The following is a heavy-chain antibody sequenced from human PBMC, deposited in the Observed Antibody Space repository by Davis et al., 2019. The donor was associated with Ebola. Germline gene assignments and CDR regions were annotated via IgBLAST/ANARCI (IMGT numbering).Heavy chain of an antibody. V-gene: IGHV4-39*01. CDR1: GGSISSSSYY. Sequence: MPSETLSLTCTVSGGSISSSSYYWGWIRQPPGKGLEWIGSIYYSWSTYYNPSLKSRVTISVDTSKNQFSLKLSSVTAADTAVYYCASALGYCSGGSCSHFDPWGQGTLVTVSS. D-gene: IGHD2-15*01. J-gene: IGHJ5*02. CDR3: ASALGYCSGGSCSHFDP. CDR2: IYYSWST.